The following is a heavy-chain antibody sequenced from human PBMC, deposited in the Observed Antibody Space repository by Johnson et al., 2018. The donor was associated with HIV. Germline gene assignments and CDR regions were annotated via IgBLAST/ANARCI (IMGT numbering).Heavy chain of an antibody. CDR2: VKSNTDGGTP. Sequence: VQLVESGGGLVKPGGSLRLSCAASGFTFSNAWMSWVRQAPGKGLEWVGSVKSNTDGGTPDSAAPVKGRFTISRDDSKNTLYLQMNSLRAEDTALYYCARTRHYYEAFDIWGQGTMVTVSS. D-gene: IGHD3-10*01. J-gene: IGHJ3*02. V-gene: IGHV3-15*01. CDR1: GFTFSNAW. CDR3: ARTRHYYEAFDI.